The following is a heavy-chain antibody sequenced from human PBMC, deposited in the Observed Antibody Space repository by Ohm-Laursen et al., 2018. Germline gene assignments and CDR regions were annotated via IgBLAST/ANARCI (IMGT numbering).Heavy chain of an antibody. Sequence: ASVKVSCKASGYTFTGYHMNWVRQAPGQGLEWMGWISGYNGNTYYAQNLQDRFTMTTDTSTSTAYMELRSLRSDDTAVYYCARGFGYSYGRFDYWGQGTLVTVSS. V-gene: IGHV1-18*04. J-gene: IGHJ4*02. CDR1: GYTFTGYH. CDR2: ISGYNGNT. CDR3: ARGFGYSYGRFDY. D-gene: IGHD5-18*01.